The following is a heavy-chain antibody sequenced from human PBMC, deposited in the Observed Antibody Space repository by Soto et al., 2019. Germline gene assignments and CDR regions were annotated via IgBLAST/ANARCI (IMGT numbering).Heavy chain of an antibody. V-gene: IGHV1-46*01. CDR2: INPSSGTT. CDR3: ARALGETTSLFDY. Sequence: QVQLVQSGAEMKQHGASVKLSCQASGYIFIHCFMHWVRQAPGQGLEWMGGINPSSGTTTYEQKYQGRGTVTRDTSPSTVYMELSSLGEGDTAMYYCARALGETTSLFDYWGQGSQVTVSA. CDR1: GYIFIHCF. J-gene: IGHJ4*02. D-gene: IGHD1-26*01.